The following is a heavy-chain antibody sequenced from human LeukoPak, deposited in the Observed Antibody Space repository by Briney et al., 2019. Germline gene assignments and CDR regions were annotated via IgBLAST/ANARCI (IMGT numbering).Heavy chain of an antibody. CDR2: IIPILGIA. V-gene: IGHV1-69*04. J-gene: IGHJ4*02. D-gene: IGHD6-13*01. CDR1: GGTFCSYA. CDR3: AQTFSSSRTFDY. Sequence: SVKVSCKASGGTFCSYAISWVRQAPGQGLEWMGRIIPILGIANYAQKFQGRVTITADKSTSTAYMELSSLRSEDTAVYYCAQTFSSSRTFDYWGQGTLVTVSS.